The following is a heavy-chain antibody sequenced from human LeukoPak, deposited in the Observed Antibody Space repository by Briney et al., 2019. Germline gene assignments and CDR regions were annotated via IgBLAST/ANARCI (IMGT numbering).Heavy chain of an antibody. V-gene: IGHV4-4*02. CDR3: ARNRDGYNSFDY. Sequence: SGTLSLTCAVSGGSISSSNWWSWVRQPPGKGLEWIGYIYYSGSSYYNPSLRSRVTISVDTSKNHFSLKLSSVTAADTAVYYCARNRDGYNSFDYWGQGTLVTVSS. CDR2: IYYSGSS. CDR1: GGSISSSNW. D-gene: IGHD5-24*01. J-gene: IGHJ4*02.